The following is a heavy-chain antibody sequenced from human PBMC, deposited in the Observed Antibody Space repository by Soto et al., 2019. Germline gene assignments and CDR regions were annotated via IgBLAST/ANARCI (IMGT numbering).Heavy chain of an antibody. V-gene: IGHV3-64D*06. CDR3: VKDRYVDY. J-gene: IGHJ4*02. CDR2: ISSEGAST. CDR1: GFTFSSYA. Sequence: EGSLRLSCSVSGFTFSSYAMHWVRQAPGKGLEYVASISSEGASTYYADSVKGRFIISRDNSKNTLYLQMSSLRAEDTAVYYCVKDRYVDYWGQGILVTVSS.